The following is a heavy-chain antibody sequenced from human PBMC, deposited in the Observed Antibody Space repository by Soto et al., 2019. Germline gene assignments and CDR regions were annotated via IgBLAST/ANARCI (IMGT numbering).Heavy chain of an antibody. CDR1: GGSIGSYY. J-gene: IGHJ4*02. D-gene: IGHD3-22*01. CDR3: ARGYYYDSSVYDY. V-gene: IGHV4-59*01. CDR2: IYYSGNT. Sequence: SETLSLTCTVSGGSIGSYYWSWIRQPPRRGLEWIGYIYYSGNTNYNTFLKSRDTISVDTSKDQFSLKLSSVTAADMAVYYCARGYYYDSSVYDYWGQGTLVTVS.